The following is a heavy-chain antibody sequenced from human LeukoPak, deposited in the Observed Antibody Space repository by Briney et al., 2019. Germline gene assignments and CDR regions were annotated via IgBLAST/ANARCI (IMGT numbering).Heavy chain of an antibody. Sequence: ASVKVSCKASGYTFTSYYTHWVRQAPGQGLEWMGIIKPSGGSTLYAQKFQGRVTVTSDMSTSTVYVELSSLRSEDTAVYYCARAFLVDYGDPLDYWGQGTLVTVSS. CDR2: IKPSGGST. D-gene: IGHD4-17*01. CDR1: GYTFTSYY. J-gene: IGHJ4*02. V-gene: IGHV1-46*01. CDR3: ARAFLVDYGDPLDY.